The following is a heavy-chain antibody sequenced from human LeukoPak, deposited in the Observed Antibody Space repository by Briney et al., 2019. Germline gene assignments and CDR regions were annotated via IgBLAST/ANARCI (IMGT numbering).Heavy chain of an antibody. CDR3: ARLGYCSSTSCPEDV. CDR2: ISGSGGST. V-gene: IGHV3-23*01. D-gene: IGHD2-2*01. J-gene: IGHJ6*02. CDR1: GFTFSSYA. Sequence: GGSLRLSCAASGFTFSSYAMSWVRQAPGKGLEWVSAISGSGGSTYYADSVKGRLTISRDNSKNTLYLQMNSLRAEDTAVYYCARLGYCSSTSCPEDVWGQGTTVTVSS.